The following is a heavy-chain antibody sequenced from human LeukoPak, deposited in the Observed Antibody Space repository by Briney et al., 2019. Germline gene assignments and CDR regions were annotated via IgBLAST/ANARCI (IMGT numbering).Heavy chain of an antibody. V-gene: IGHV4-59*01. D-gene: IGHD2-2*01. J-gene: IGHJ3*02. Sequence: PSETLSLTCTVSDGSISSYYWSWIQQSPGKGLEWIGYIYYSGSTNYNPSLKSRVTILVDTSKNQFSLKLSSVTAADTAVYYCARGYCRGTSCNRYTFDMWGQGTMVTVSS. CDR3: ARGYCRGTSCNRYTFDM. CDR1: DGSISSYY. CDR2: IYYSGST.